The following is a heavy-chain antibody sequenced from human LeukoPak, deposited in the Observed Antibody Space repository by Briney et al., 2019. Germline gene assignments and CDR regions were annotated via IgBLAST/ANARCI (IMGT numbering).Heavy chain of an antibody. Sequence: GGSLRLSCAASGFTFDDYGMSWVRQAPGKGLEWVSGINWNGGSTGYADSVKGRFTISRDNAKNSLYLQMNSLRAKDTALYYCVRDPRFSENFDYWGQGTLVTVSS. V-gene: IGHV3-20*04. J-gene: IGHJ4*02. CDR2: INWNGGST. CDR1: GFTFDDYG. CDR3: VRDPRFSENFDY. D-gene: IGHD3-10*01.